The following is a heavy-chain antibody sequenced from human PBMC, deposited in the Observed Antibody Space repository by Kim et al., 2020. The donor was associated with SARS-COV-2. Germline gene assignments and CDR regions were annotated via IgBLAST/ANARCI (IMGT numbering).Heavy chain of an antibody. CDR3: ARISALKAAAIDY. V-gene: IGHV2-70*01. J-gene: IGHJ4*02. D-gene: IGHD6-13*01. Sequence: YYSTSLKTRLTISKDTSKNQVVLTMTNMDPVDTATYYCARISALKAAAIDYWGQGTLVTVSS.